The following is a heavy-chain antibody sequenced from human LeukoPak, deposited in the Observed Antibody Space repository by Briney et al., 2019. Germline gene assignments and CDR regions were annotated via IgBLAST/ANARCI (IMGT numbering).Heavy chain of an antibody. CDR3: ARVGYSYYGMDV. V-gene: IGHV1-46*01. CDR1: GYTFTSYY. D-gene: IGHD6-13*01. J-gene: IGHJ6*02. Sequence: ASVKVSCKASGYTFTSYYMHWVRQAPGQGLEWMGIINPSSGSTSYAQKFRGRVTMTRDTSTSTVYMELSSLRSEDTAVYYCARVGYSYYGMDVWGQGTTVTVSS. CDR2: INPSSGST.